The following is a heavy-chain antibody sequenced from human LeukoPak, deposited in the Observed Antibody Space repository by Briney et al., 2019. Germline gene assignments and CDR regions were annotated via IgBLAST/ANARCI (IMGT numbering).Heavy chain of an antibody. J-gene: IGHJ4*02. CDR2: IGSSASIE. D-gene: IGHD6-19*01. CDR3: ARETVAGTFDF. V-gene: IGHV3-11*01. CDR1: GLDFNNHG. Sequence: GGSLRLSCVVSGLDFNNHGVHWIRHAPGKGLEWVSDIGSSASIESYGDSVRGRFTVSRDNSKNSLFLQMNSLRAEDTAVYYCARETVAGTFDFWGQGTLVTVSS.